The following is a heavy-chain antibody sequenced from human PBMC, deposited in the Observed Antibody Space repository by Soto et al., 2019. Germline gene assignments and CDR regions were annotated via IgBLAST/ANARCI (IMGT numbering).Heavy chain of an antibody. J-gene: IGHJ4*02. CDR3: ARESFYDSGGFHGFDY. D-gene: IGHD3-22*01. V-gene: IGHV4-59*01. CDR2: IYYSGST. CDR1: GGPISSYY. Sequence: PSETLSLTCTVSGGPISSYYWSWIRQPPGKGLEWIGYIYYSGSTNYNPSLKSRVTISVDTSKNQFSLKLSSVTAADTAVYYCARESFYDSGGFHGFDYWGQGTLVTVSS.